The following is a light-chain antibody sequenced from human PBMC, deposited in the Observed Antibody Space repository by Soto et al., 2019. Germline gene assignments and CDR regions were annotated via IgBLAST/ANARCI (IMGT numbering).Light chain of an antibody. CDR1: SGHSSYA. J-gene: IGLJ1*01. CDR3: QTWGTGIRV. CDR2: LNSDGSH. V-gene: IGLV4-69*01. Sequence: QPVLTQSPSASASLGASVKLTCTLSSGHSSYAIAWHQQQPEKGPRYLMKLNSDGSHSKGDRIPDRLSGSSSGAERYLTISSLQSEDEADYYCQTWGTGIRVFGTGTKLTVL.